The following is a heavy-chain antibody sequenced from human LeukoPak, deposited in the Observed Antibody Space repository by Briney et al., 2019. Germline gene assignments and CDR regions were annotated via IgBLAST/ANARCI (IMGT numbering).Heavy chain of an antibody. CDR2: ISGRDGST. D-gene: IGHD6-19*01. CDR1: GFTFNTFA. V-gene: IGHV3-23*01. CDR3: AREGHSSGDFDY. J-gene: IGHJ4*02. Sequence: GGSLRLSCVASGFTFNTFALNWVRQAPGKGLEWVSTISGRDGSTYYADSVKGRFTISRDNSKNTLYLQMNSLRVEDTAVYYCAREGHSSGDFDYWGQGTLVTVSS.